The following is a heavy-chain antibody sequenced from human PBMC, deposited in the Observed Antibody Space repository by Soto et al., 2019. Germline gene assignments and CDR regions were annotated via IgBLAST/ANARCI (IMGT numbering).Heavy chain of an antibody. CDR2: INHSGST. CDR1: GGSFSGYY. CDR3: ARGRTGYSSGWYPPVGY. D-gene: IGHD6-19*01. V-gene: IGHV4-34*01. J-gene: IGHJ4*02. Sequence: SETLSLTCAVYGGSFSGYYWSWIRQPPGKGLEWIGEINHSGSTNYNPSLKSRVTISVDTSKNQFSLKLSSVTAADTAVYYCARGRTGYSSGWYPPVGYWGQGTLVTVSS.